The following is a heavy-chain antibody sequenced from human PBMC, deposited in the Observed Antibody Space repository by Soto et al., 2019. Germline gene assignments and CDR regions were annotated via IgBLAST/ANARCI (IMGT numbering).Heavy chain of an antibody. CDR1: GFTFDDYA. J-gene: IGHJ6*03. Sequence: EVQLVEYGGGLVQPGRSLRLFCAASGFTFDDYAMHWVRQAPGKGLEWVSGSSWNSGSIGYADSVKGRFTISRDNAKNSLYLQMNSLRAEDTALYYCAKASYYDILTGYYGYMDVWGKGTTVTVSS. CDR2: SSWNSGSI. D-gene: IGHD3-9*01. CDR3: AKASYYDILTGYYGYMDV. V-gene: IGHV3-9*01.